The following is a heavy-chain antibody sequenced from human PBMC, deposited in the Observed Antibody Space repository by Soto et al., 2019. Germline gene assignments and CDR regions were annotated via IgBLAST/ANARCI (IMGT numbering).Heavy chain of an antibody. J-gene: IGHJ4*02. CDR1: GGSFRGYY. CDR3: ARVGGYFDY. Sequence: PSETLSLTCAVYGGSFRGYYCIWIRQPPGKGLEWIGEINHSGSTNYNPSLKSRVTISVDTSKNQFSLKLSSVTAADTAVYYCARVGGYFDYWGQGTLVTVSS. CDR2: INHSGST. D-gene: IGHD3-16*01. V-gene: IGHV4-34*01.